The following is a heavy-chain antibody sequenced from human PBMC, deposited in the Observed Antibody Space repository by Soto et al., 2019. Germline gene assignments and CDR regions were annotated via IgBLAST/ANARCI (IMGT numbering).Heavy chain of an antibody. D-gene: IGHD3-3*01. CDR3: ARWSYYYYGMDV. J-gene: IGHJ6*02. Sequence: QVQLQQWGAGLLKPSETLSLTCAVYGGSFSGYYWSWIRQPPGKGLEWIGEINHSGSTNYNPSLKRRVTISVDTSKNQFSMKLSSVTAADTAVYYCARWSYYYYGMDVWGQGTTVTVSS. V-gene: IGHV4-34*01. CDR1: GGSFSGYY. CDR2: INHSGST.